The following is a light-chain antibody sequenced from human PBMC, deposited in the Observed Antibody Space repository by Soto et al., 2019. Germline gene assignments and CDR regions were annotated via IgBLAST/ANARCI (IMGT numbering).Light chain of an antibody. CDR1: QSVSSSY. V-gene: IGKV3-20*01. CDR2: GES. CDR3: KQYGSSLIT. J-gene: IGKJ5*01. Sequence: EIVWTQSRDTLSLSPGERSTRSGRASQSVSSSYLGWYQQKPGQDHRLLMYGESSRATGIKDRFSGSGSGTDFTLTISRVEPEDFAVYYCKQYGSSLITFGQGQRLELK.